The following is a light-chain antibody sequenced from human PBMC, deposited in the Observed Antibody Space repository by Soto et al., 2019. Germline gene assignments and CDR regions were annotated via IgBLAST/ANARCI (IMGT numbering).Light chain of an antibody. CDR2: EAS. CDR1: QSVSVW. Sequence: EIQMTQSPSTLSASVGDRATLSCRASQSVSVWLAWYQQKPGKAPSLLIYEASRLDSGIPSRFSGSGSETEFTLTISGLQPGDSATYYCQQYNSYSPTFGQGTKVDIK. J-gene: IGKJ1*01. V-gene: IGKV1-5*03. CDR3: QQYNSYSPT.